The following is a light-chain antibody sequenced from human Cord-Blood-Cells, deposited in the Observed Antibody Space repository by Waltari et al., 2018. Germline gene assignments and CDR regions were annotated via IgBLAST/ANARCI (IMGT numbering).Light chain of an antibody. J-gene: IGKJ2*01. CDR1: QGISSA. CDR3: QQFNSYPPYT. V-gene: IGKV1-13*02. Sequence: AIQLTQCPSSPSASVGDRVTITCRASQGISSALAWYQQKPGKAPKLLIYDASSLESGVPSRFSGSGSGTDFTLTISSLQPEDFATYYCQQFNSYPPYTFGQGTKLEIK. CDR2: DAS.